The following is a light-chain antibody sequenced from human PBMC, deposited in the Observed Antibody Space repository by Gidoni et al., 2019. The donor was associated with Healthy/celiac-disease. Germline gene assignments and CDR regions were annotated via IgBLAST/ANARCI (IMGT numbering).Light chain of an antibody. V-gene: IGKV1-5*03. J-gene: IGKJ1*01. CDR2: KAS. CDR3: QQYNSYPWT. Sequence: DIQMTQSPSTLSASVGYRVTITCRASQSISIWLAWYQQKPGKAPKLLIYKASSLESGVPSRFSGSGSGTEFTLTISSLQPDDFATYYCQQYNSYPWTFGQGTKVEIK. CDR1: QSISIW.